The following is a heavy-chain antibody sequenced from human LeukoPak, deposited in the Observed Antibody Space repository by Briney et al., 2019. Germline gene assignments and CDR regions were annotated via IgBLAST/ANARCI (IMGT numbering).Heavy chain of an antibody. CDR1: GFTFSSYS. V-gene: IGHV3-48*02. Sequence: GGSLRLSCAASGFTFSSYSMNWVRQAPGKGLEWVSYISSSSYTRYYADSVKGRCTISRDNANNSLYLQMNSLRDEDTAVYYCARGLWSYDAAQFDYWGQGTLVTVSS. J-gene: IGHJ4*02. CDR2: ISSSSYTR. D-gene: IGHD1-26*01. CDR3: ARGLWSYDAAQFDY.